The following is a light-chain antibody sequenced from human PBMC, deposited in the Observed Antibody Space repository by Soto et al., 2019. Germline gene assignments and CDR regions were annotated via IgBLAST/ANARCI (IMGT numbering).Light chain of an antibody. CDR1: QDISDF. CDR3: LQNNRYPWT. CDR2: AAS. V-gene: IGKV1-17*03. Sequence: DIQMTQSPSAMSASVGDRVTITCRASQDISDFLAWFQQKPGEVPKRLIYAASSLESGVPSRFSGSGSGTDFPLTISSLQPEDFATYYCLQNNRYPWTFGQGTKVEIK. J-gene: IGKJ1*01.